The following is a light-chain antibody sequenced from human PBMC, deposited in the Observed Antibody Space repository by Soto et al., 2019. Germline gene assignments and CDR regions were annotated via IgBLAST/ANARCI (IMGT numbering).Light chain of an antibody. CDR3: QTWGTGFVV. J-gene: IGLJ2*01. Sequence: QSVLTQSPSASASLGASVKLTCTLNSGHSSYAIAWHQKHPEKGPRFLMKLNTDGRYRKGDGIPDRFSGSSSGAERYLIISSLQSEDEADYSCQTWGTGFVVFGGGTKVTVL. V-gene: IGLV4-69*01. CDR1: SGHSSYA. CDR2: LNTDGRY.